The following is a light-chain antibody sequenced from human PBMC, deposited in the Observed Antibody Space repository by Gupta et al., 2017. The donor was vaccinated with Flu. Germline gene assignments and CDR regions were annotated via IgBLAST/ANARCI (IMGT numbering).Light chain of an antibody. CDR2: DAS. CDR3: QRYANLPLT. CDR1: QDIKKS. J-gene: IGKJ4*01. V-gene: IGKV1-33*01. Sequence: PSSLSASVGDRVTITCQASQDIKKSLNWYQQKPGKAPELLIYDASNLETGVPSRFSGSGSGTHFTFTISSLQPEDVGTYYCQRYANLPLTFGGGTKVEI.